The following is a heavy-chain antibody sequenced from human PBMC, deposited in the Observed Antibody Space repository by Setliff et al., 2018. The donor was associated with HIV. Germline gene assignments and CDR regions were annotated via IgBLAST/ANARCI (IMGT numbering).Heavy chain of an antibody. D-gene: IGHD3-16*01. J-gene: IGHJ6*03. V-gene: IGHV1-46*01. Sequence: GASVKVSCKASGYAFTSQFMHWVRQAPGQGLEWMGIISPSGDRTTYAQKFKGRVTFTADKSTSTVYMELSSLRSEDTAVYYCARCGAGEWHLYMDVWGKGTAVTVSS. CDR2: ISPSGDRT. CDR3: ARCGAGEWHLYMDV. CDR1: GYAFTSQF.